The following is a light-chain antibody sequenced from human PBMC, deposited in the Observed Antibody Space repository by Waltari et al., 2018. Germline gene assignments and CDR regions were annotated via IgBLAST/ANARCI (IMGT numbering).Light chain of an antibody. CDR3: CSYASGSTFV. J-gene: IGLJ2*01. CDR1: SSDVGNYNL. Sequence: QSALTQPASVSGSPGQSITISCAGTSSDVGNYNLVSWYQQHPGEAPKLMIYEVTKRPPGVSNRCSGSKSGNTASLTISGLQAEDEADYYCCSYASGSTFVFGGGTKLTVL. CDR2: EVT. V-gene: IGLV2-23*02.